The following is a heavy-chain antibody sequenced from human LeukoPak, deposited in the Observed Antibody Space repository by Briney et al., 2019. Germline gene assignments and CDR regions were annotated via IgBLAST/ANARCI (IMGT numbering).Heavy chain of an antibody. Sequence: SETLSLTCAVYGGSFSGYYWSWIRQPPGKGLEWIGEINHSGSTNYNPSLKSRVTISVDTSKDQFSLKLSSVTAADTAVYYCARAPANGPAARIFDYWGQRTLVTVSS. CDR1: GGSFSGYY. CDR2: INHSGST. V-gene: IGHV4-34*01. J-gene: IGHJ4*02. D-gene: IGHD2-2*01. CDR3: ARAPANGPAARIFDY.